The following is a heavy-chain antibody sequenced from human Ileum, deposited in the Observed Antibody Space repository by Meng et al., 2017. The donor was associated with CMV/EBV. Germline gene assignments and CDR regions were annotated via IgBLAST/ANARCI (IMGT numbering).Heavy chain of an antibody. CDR1: GFTFSSYW. CDR3: ARSGPLLLFDY. D-gene: IGHD3-22*01. Sequence: GESLKISCAASGFTFSSYWMHWVRQAPGKGLVWVSRINSDGSSTSYADSVKGRFTISRDNAKNTLYLQMNSLRAEDTAVYYCARSGPLLLFDYWGQGTLVTVSS. V-gene: IGHV3-74*01. CDR2: INSDGSST. J-gene: IGHJ4*02.